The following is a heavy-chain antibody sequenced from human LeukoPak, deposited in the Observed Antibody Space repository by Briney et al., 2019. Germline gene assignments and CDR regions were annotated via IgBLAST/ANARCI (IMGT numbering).Heavy chain of an antibody. V-gene: IGHV3-30-3*01. J-gene: IGHJ4*02. CDR2: ISSAGSNK. CDR1: GFTFNTYA. CDR3: ARRIFQGSSGWYLFDY. D-gene: IGHD6-19*01. Sequence: GGSLRLSCAASGFTFNTYAMHWVRQAAGMGLEWVAVISSAGSNKYYADSVKGRFTISGDNSENTLYLQMNSLRAEDTAVYYCARRIFQGSSGWYLFDYWGQGTLVTVSS.